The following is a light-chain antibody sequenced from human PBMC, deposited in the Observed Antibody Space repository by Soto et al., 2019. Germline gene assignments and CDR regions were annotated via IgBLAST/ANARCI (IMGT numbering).Light chain of an antibody. CDR1: ESISRDY. J-gene: IGKJ2*01. CDR3: QQYGGVPYT. V-gene: IGKV3-20*01. CDR2: GAS. Sequence: IALTQSPGTLSLSPGQRATLSCRASESISRDYLAWYQQRLGQAPRLLIYGASSGATGIPDRFSGSGSGTDFTLTISRLEPEDFAIYYCQQYGGVPYTFGQGTK.